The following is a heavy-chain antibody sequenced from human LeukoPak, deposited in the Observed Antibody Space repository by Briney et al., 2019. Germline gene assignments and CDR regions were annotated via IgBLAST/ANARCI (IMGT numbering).Heavy chain of an antibody. CDR2: IRSKAYGGTT. Sequence: GGCLRLSCTASASTFGDYAMSWVRQAAGKGLEWVGFIRSKAYGGTTEYAASVKGRFTISRNDSKSFAYLQMNSLKSEGTAVYYFTRCPRGCYGPDAFVIWLRGTMATVTS. V-gene: IGHV3-49*04. CDR3: TRCPRGCYGPDAFVI. CDR1: ASTFGDYA. J-gene: IGHJ3*02. D-gene: IGHD4/OR15-4a*01.